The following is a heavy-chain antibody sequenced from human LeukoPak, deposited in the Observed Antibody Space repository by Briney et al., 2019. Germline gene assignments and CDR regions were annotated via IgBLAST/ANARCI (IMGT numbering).Heavy chain of an antibody. D-gene: IGHD1-26*01. CDR2: INHSGST. CDR1: GGSFSGYY. Sequence: SETLSLTCAVYGGSFSGYYWSWIRQPPGTGLEWIGEINHSGSTNYNPSLKSRVTISVDTSKNQFSLKLSSVTAADTAVYYCARQVRALRATHGFDPWGQGTLVTVSS. CDR3: ARQVRALRATHGFDP. V-gene: IGHV4-34*01. J-gene: IGHJ5*02.